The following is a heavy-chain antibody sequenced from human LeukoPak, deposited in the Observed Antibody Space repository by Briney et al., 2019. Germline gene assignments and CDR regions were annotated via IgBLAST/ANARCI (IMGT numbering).Heavy chain of an antibody. J-gene: IGHJ6*03. CDR2: FDPEDGET. V-gene: IGHV1-24*01. CDR3: ATGGPYCSSTSCYHMDV. Sequence: ASVKVSCKVSGYTLTELSIHWVRQAPGKGLEWMGGFDPEDGETIYAQKFQGRVTMTEDTSTDTAYMELSSLRSEDTAVYYCATGGPYCSSTSCYHMDVWGKGTTVTVSS. D-gene: IGHD2-2*01. CDR1: GYTLTELS.